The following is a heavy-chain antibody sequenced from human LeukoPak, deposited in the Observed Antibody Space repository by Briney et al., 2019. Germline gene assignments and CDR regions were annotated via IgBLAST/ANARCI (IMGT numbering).Heavy chain of an antibody. J-gene: IGHJ4*02. V-gene: IGHV3-49*04. Sequence: GGSLRPSSPASGFTSGDYSVSWVRQAPGKGLEWLGFIRSKTYGGTTEYAASVNGRFTISRDDSKSIAYLQMSSLKTDDTAVYYCARGTYSFDYWGQGTLVTVSS. CDR3: ARGTYSFDY. CDR2: IRSKTYGGTT. D-gene: IGHD1-1*01. CDR1: GFTSGDYS.